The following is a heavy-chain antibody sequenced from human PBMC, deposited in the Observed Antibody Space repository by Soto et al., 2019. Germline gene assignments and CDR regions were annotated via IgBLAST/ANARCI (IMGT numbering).Heavy chain of an antibody. Sequence: KPSETLSLTCTVSGGSISSSSYYWGWIRQPPGKGLEWIGSIYYSGSTYYNPSLKSRVTISVDTSKNQFSLKLSSVTAADTAVYYCASHYSSGWYYFDYWGQGTLVTVSS. CDR3: ASHYSSGWYYFDY. CDR1: GGSISSSSYY. J-gene: IGHJ4*02. D-gene: IGHD6-19*01. V-gene: IGHV4-39*01. CDR2: IYYSGST.